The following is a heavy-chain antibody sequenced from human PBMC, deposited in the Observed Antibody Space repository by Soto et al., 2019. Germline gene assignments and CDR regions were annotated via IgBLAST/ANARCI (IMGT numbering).Heavy chain of an antibody. CDR1: GFTFSSQT. Sequence: GGSLRLSCAASGFTFSSQTMNWFRQAPGKGLEWVSYISSSSSTIYYADSVKGRFTISRDNAKNSLYLQMNSLRVEDTAVYYCARGGVPAAMSYWGQGTLVTVSS. CDR3: ARGGVPAAMSY. CDR2: ISSSSSTI. D-gene: IGHD2-2*01. V-gene: IGHV3-48*01. J-gene: IGHJ4*02.